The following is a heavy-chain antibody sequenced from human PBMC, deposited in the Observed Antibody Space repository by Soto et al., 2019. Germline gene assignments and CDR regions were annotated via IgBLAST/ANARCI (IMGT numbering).Heavy chain of an antibody. CDR3: ARIATYYDFWSGYYTGTSYYYGMDV. CDR1: GGSISSGGYY. J-gene: IGHJ6*02. Sequence: SETLSLTCTVSGGSISSGGYYWSWIRQHPGKGLEWIGYIYYSGSTYYNPSLKSRVTISVDTSKNQFSLKLSSATAADTAVYYCARIATYYDFWSGYYTGTSYYYGMDVWGQGTTVTVSS. CDR2: IYYSGST. D-gene: IGHD3-3*01. V-gene: IGHV4-31*03.